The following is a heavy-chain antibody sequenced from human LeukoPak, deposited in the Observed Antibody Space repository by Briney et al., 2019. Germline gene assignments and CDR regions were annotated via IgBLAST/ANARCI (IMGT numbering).Heavy chain of an antibody. CDR2: IYPGDSDT. Sequence: GESLKISCKGSGYSFTTYWIGWVRQMPGKGLEWMGIIYPGDSDTRYSPSFQAQVTISADKSISTAYLQWSSLKASDTAMYYCARHAESSGSDYWGQGTLVTVSS. D-gene: IGHD3-22*01. V-gene: IGHV5-51*01. CDR1: GYSFTTYW. CDR3: ARHAESSGSDY. J-gene: IGHJ4*02.